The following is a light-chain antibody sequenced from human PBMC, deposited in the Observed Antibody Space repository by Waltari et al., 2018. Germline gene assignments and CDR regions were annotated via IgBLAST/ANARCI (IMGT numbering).Light chain of an antibody. CDR2: GAS. J-gene: IGKJ4*01. Sequence: CRASQSMFNWLAWYQQRPGKAPKLLIYGASNLQGGVPSRFSGSGSGTDFTLTINNLQPEDFATYYCQQAFVEVSFAGGTRVEIK. CDR1: QSMFNW. V-gene: IGKV1-12*01. CDR3: QQAFVEVS.